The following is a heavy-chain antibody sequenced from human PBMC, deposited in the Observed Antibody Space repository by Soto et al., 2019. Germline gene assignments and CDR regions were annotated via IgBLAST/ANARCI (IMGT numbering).Heavy chain of an antibody. Sequence: QVQLVQSGAEVKKPGASVKVSCKASGYTFTSYGISWVRQAPGQGLEWMGWISAYNGNTNYAQKLQGRVTMTTDTPTSTAYMELRSLRSDDTAVYYCATVADYYGSGSHYGMDVWGQGTTVTVSS. V-gene: IGHV1-18*01. CDR3: ATVADYYGSGSHYGMDV. J-gene: IGHJ6*02. D-gene: IGHD3-10*01. CDR2: ISAYNGNT. CDR1: GYTFTSYG.